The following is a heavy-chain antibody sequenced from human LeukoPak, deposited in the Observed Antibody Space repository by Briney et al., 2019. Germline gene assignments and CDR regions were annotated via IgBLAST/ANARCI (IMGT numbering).Heavy chain of an antibody. CDR2: INPNSGGT. D-gene: IGHD3-22*01. Sequence: GASVKVSCKASGYTFTGYYMHWARQAPGQGLEWMGWINPNSGGTNYAQKFQGRVTMTRDTSISTAYMELSRLRSDDTAVYYCARVRHYDSSGYYYQGAFDIWGQGTMVTVSS. CDR1: GYTFTGYY. CDR3: ARVRHYDSSGYYYQGAFDI. V-gene: IGHV1-2*02. J-gene: IGHJ3*02.